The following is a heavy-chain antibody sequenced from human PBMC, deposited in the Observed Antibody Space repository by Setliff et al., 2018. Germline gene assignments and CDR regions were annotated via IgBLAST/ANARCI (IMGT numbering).Heavy chain of an antibody. CDR2: IQTSGTT. CDR3: ARGYCSSSGCFFAGWFDP. J-gene: IGHJ5*02. D-gene: IGHD2-2*01. CDR1: GGSISRYH. Sequence: PSETLSLTCTVSGGSISRYHWSWIRQPPGKGLEWIGYIQTSGTTNYNPSLKSRVTIFVDTSKNQFSLKLNSVTAADMAVYYCARGYCSSSGCFFAGWFDPWGQGTLVTVSS. V-gene: IGHV4-4*08.